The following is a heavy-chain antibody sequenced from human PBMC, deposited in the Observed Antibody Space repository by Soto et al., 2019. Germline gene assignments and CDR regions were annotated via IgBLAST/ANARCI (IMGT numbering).Heavy chain of an antibody. CDR2: VYYRGRS. CDR1: GGSVTNSSYY. V-gene: IGHV4-39*01. Sequence: ETLSLTCTVSGGSVTNSSYYGGWIRQSPGKGLEWIGSVYYRGRSYSKSSVKSRVTISVDTSKNRFSLRLNSVTASDTAVYFCVIQRTPVTTQAHFDYWSPGAFVTVS. J-gene: IGHJ4*02. CDR3: VIQRTPVTTQAHFDY. D-gene: IGHD2-15*01.